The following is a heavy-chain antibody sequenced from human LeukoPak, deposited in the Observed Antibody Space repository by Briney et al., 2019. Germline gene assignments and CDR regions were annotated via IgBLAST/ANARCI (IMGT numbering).Heavy chain of an antibody. V-gene: IGHV4-30-2*02. CDR3: ARGGENYDFWSGYYDY. CDR2: IYHSGST. CDR1: GGSISSGGYS. Sequence: TLSLTCAVSGGSISSGGYSWSWIRQPPGKGLEWIGYIYHSGSTYYNPSLKSRVTISVDRSKNQFSLKLSSVTAADTAVYYCARGGENYDFWSGYYDYWGQGTLVTASS. J-gene: IGHJ4*02. D-gene: IGHD3-3*01.